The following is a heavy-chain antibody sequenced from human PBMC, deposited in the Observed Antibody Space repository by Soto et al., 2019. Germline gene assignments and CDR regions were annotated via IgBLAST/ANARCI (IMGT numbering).Heavy chain of an antibody. J-gene: IGHJ3*02. D-gene: IGHD3-22*01. CDR1: GGIFSSYT. CDR3: ARDYDDSSGAFDI. CDR2: IIPFLGIA. Sequence: QVQLVQSGAEVKKPGSSVKVSCKASGGIFSSYTINWVRQAPGQGLEWMGRIIPFLGIANYAQKFQGRVTITADKSTSTAYMDLSSLRSEDTAVYYCARDYDDSSGAFDIWGQGTRVTVSS. V-gene: IGHV1-69*08.